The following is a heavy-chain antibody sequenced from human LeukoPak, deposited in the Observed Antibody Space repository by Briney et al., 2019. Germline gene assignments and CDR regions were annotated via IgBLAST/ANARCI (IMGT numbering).Heavy chain of an antibody. CDR2: IHGSGGST. CDR1: GFTFSSYA. Sequence: GGSLRLSCAASGFTFSSYAMSWVRQAPGKGLEWVSGIHGSGGSTYYADSVKGRFTISRDNSKNTVYLEMNSLRAEDTALYYCAKDRSLWFGELQNWGQRTLVTVSS. V-gene: IGHV3-23*01. J-gene: IGHJ4*02. D-gene: IGHD3-10*01. CDR3: AKDRSLWFGELQN.